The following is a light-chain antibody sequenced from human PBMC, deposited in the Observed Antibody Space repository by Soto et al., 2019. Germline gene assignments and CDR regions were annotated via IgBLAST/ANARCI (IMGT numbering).Light chain of an antibody. CDR2: EVA. V-gene: IGLV2-14*02. J-gene: IGLJ1*01. CDR3: SSYTSSSPLGV. Sequence: QSALTQPASVSGSPGQSITISCTGTSTDPATYDLVSWYQQHPGKAPQLIIYEVAKRPSGVSARFSGSQSGDTASLTISGLQAEDEADYYCSSYTSSSPLGVFGTGTKVTVL. CDR1: STDPATYDL.